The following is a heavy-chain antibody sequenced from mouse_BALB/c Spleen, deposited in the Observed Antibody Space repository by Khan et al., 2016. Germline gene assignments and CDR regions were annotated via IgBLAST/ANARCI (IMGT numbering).Heavy chain of an antibody. D-gene: IGHD2-1*01. V-gene: IGHV5-6-5*01. CDR1: GFTFSSYA. CDR2: ISSGGST. Sequence: EVELVESGGGLVKPGGSLKLSCAASGFTFSSYAMSWVRQTPEKRLEWVASISSGGSTYYPDRVEGRFTISRDNARNILNLQMSSLRSEDTAMSYCTSEDHGNSVDYFDYWGQGTTLTVSS. CDR3: TSEDHGNSVDYFDY. J-gene: IGHJ2*01.